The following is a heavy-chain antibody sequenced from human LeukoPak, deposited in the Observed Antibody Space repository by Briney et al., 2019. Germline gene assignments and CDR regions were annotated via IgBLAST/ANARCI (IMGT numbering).Heavy chain of an antibody. D-gene: IGHD2-21*02. V-gene: IGHV5-51*01. Sequence: GESLKISCKGSGNNFTSYWIGWVRQTPGKGLEWMGIIHPGDSDTRYSPSFQGQVTISADKSISTAYLQWSSLKASDTAMYYCARPPAYCGGVCYSDYWGQGTLVTVSS. J-gene: IGHJ4*02. CDR2: IHPGDSDT. CDR3: ARPPAYCGGVCYSDY. CDR1: GNNFTSYW.